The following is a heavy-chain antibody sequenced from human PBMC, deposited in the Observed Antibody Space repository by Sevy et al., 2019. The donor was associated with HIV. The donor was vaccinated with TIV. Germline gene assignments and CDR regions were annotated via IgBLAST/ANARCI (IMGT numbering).Heavy chain of an antibody. Sequence: GGSLRLSCAVSGFMFDAYAMHWVRQSPGKGLEWVSSISWNGENMGYADFVKGRFTISRDNAKKSLYLHMNGLRVEDTALFYCVKGMDSAGKYVNFDSWGQGTLVTVSS. CDR1: GFMFDAYA. V-gene: IGHV3-9*01. CDR3: VKGMDSAGKYVNFDS. CDR2: ISWNGENM. J-gene: IGHJ4*02. D-gene: IGHD3-22*01.